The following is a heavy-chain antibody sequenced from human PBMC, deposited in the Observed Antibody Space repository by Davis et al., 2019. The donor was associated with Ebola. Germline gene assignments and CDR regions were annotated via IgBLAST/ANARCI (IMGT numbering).Heavy chain of an antibody. J-gene: IGHJ4*02. D-gene: IGHD6-19*01. Sequence: PGGSLRLSCAASGFTFSTNWMSWVRQAPGKGLEWVANINQDGSQQYFVDSVKGRFSISRDNAKNSLYLQMNSLRAEDTAVYYCARDMISGWKFDYWGQGSLVTVSS. CDR2: INQDGSQQ. CDR1: GFTFSTNW. V-gene: IGHV3-7*01. CDR3: ARDMISGWKFDY.